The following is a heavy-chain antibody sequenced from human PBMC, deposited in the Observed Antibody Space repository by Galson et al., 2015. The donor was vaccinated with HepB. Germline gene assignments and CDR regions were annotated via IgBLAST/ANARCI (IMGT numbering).Heavy chain of an antibody. Sequence: ISGDSVSSNIAAWNWIRQSPSRGLERLGKTYYRSNWYSDYAISVKSRISINPDTSTNQFSLRLESATPEDTAVYYCARDMYNDYDCDAFDIWGQGTMVTVSS. D-gene: IGHD5-12*01. CDR1: GDSVSSNIAA. CDR2: TYYRSNWYS. V-gene: IGHV6-1*01. CDR3: ARDMYNDYDCDAFDI. J-gene: IGHJ3*02.